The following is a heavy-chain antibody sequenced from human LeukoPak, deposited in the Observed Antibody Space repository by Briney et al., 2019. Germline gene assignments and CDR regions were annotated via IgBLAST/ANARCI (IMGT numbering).Heavy chain of an antibody. CDR3: TRLDSGYSYGHDAFDI. CDR1: GFTFGDYA. V-gene: IGHV3-49*04. Sequence: GGSLRLSCTASGFTFGDYAMSWVRQAPGKGLEWVGFIRSKAYGGTTEYAASVKGRFTISRDDSKSIAYLQMNSLKTEDTAVYYCTRLDSGYSYGHDAFDIWSQGTMVTVSS. J-gene: IGHJ3*02. CDR2: IRSKAYGGTT. D-gene: IGHD5-18*01.